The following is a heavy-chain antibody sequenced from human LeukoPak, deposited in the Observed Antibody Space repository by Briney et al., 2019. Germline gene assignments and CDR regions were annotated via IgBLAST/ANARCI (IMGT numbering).Heavy chain of an antibody. CDR3: ARGLMITFGLNWFDP. D-gene: IGHD3-16*01. J-gene: IGHJ5*02. Sequence: GASVKVSCKASGYTYTCYYMYWVRQAPGQGLEWMGWINPNSGGTNYAQKFQGRVTMTRDTSISTAYMELSRLRSDDTAVYYCARGLMITFGLNWFDPWGQGTLVTVSS. CDR1: GYTYTCYY. V-gene: IGHV1-2*02. CDR2: INPNSGGT.